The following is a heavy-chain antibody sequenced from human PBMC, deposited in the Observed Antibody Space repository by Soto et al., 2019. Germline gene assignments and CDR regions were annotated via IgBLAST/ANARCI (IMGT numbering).Heavy chain of an antibody. V-gene: IGHV3-7*03. Sequence: EVQLVESGGGLVQPGGSLRLSCAASGFTFSSYWMSWDRQAPGKGLEWVANIKQDGSEKYYVDSVKGRFTISRDNAKNSLYLQMNCLRAEDTAVYYCARAYDYYYDSSGYQYWGQGTLVTVSS. CDR1: GFTFSSYW. CDR3: ARAYDYYYDSSGYQY. J-gene: IGHJ4*02. CDR2: IKQDGSEK. D-gene: IGHD3-22*01.